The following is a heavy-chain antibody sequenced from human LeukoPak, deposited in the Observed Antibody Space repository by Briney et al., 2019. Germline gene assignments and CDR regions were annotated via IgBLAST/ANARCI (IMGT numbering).Heavy chain of an antibody. Sequence: GASVKVSCKASGFTFTKHYIHWVRLAPRQGLEWMGYISPVSGGTISPPNLRDRVTLTTDTSVSAAYMELSSLLSDDTAVYYCVREGNEDLSKDFDLWGQGTLVTVSS. J-gene: IGHJ4*02. CDR3: VREGNEDLSKDFDL. CDR1: GFTFTKHY. D-gene: IGHD4-23*01. CDR2: ISPVSGGT. V-gene: IGHV1-2*02.